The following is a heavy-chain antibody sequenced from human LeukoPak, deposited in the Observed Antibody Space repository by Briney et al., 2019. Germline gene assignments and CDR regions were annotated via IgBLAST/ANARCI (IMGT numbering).Heavy chain of an antibody. CDR3: ARDSCSSTSCYNFDY. D-gene: IGHD2-2*02. V-gene: IGHV3-48*04. J-gene: IGHJ4*02. CDR1: GFTFSTYG. Sequence: GGSLRLSCVASGFTFSTYGMHWVRQAPGKGLEWVSYISSSGSTIYYADSVKGRFTISRDNAKNSLYLQMNSLRAEDTAVYYCARDSCSSTSCYNFDYWGQGTLVTVSS. CDR2: ISSSGSTI.